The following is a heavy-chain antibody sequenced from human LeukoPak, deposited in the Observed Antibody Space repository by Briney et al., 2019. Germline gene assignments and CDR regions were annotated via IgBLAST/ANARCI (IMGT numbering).Heavy chain of an antibody. J-gene: IGHJ4*02. CDR1: GGTFSSYA. CDR3: ARGHGVVITAFDY. Sequence: SVKVSCKASGGTFSSYAISWVRQAPGQGLEWMGGIIPIFGTANYAQKFQGRVTITTDESTSTAYMELSSLRSEDTAVYYCARGHGVVITAFDYWAREPWSPSPQ. V-gene: IGHV1-69*05. CDR2: IIPIFGTA. D-gene: IGHD3-3*01.